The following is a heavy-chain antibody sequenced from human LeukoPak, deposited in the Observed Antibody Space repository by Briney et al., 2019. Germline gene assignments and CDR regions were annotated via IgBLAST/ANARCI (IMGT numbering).Heavy chain of an antibody. CDR1: GFTFSSYG. J-gene: IGHJ4*02. D-gene: IGHD1-26*01. CDR3: ATDSGSYRYYFDY. Sequence: PGGSLRLSCAASGFTFSSYGMHWVRQAPGKGLEWVALISYDGSNKYYAGSVKGRFTISRDNSKNTLYLQMNSLRAEDTAVYYCATDSGSYRYYFDYWGQGTLVTVSS. CDR2: ISYDGSNK. V-gene: IGHV3-30*03.